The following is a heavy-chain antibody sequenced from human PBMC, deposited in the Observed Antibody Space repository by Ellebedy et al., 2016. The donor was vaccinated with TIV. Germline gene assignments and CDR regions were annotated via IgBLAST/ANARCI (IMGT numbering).Heavy chain of an antibody. CDR2: IYYSGST. V-gene: IGHV4-39*07. CDR1: GGSISSSSYY. D-gene: IGHD2-15*01. CDR3: ARSDCSGGSCYSEGGWFDP. J-gene: IGHJ5*02. Sequence: MPSETLSLTCTVSGGSISSSSYYWGWIRQPPGKGLEWIGSIYYSGSTYYNPSLKSRVTISVDTSKNQFSLKLSSVTAADTAVYYCARSDCSGGSCYSEGGWFDPWGQGTLVTVSS.